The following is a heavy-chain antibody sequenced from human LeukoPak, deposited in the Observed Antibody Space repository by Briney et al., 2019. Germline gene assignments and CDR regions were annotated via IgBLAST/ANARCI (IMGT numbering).Heavy chain of an antibody. CDR3: ARDRPGIAAAGPYYYYYMDV. V-gene: IGHV1-46*01. D-gene: IGHD6-13*01. Sequence: ASVKVSCKASGYTFTSYYMHWVRQAPGQGLEWMGIINPSGGSTSYAQKFQGRVTMTRDMSTSTVYMELSSLRSEDTAVYYCARDRPGIAAAGPYYYYYMDVCGKGTTVTVSS. J-gene: IGHJ6*03. CDR1: GYTFTSYY. CDR2: INPSGGST.